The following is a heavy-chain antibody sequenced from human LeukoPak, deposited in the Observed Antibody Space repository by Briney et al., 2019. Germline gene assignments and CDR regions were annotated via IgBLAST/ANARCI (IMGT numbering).Heavy chain of an antibody. CDR2: IIPIFGTA. V-gene: IGHV1-69*05. Sequence: SVKVSCKASGGTFSSYAISWVRQAPGQGLEWMGGIIPIFGTANYAQKFQGRATITTDESTSTAYMELNSLRAEDTGVYYCARGPRDPSGYCSRGTCSPTYEVWGHGTLVTVSS. CDR1: GGTFSSYA. D-gene: IGHD2-15*01. J-gene: IGHJ4*01. CDR3: ARGPRDPSGYCSRGTCSPTYEV.